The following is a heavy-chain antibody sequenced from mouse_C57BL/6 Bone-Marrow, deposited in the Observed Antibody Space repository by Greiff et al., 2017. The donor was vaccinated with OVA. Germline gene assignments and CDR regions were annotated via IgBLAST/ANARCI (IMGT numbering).Heavy chain of an antibody. V-gene: IGHV5-15*01. J-gene: IGHJ4*01. CDR2: ISNLAYSI. CDR3: ARHPGPGAMDY. Sequence: EVQLVESGGGLVQPGGSLKLSCAASGFTFSDYGMAWVRQAPRKGPEWVAFISNLAYSIYSADTVTGRFTISRENAKNTLYLEMSSLRSEDTAMDYCARHPGPGAMDYWGQGTSVTVSS. CDR1: GFTFSDYG.